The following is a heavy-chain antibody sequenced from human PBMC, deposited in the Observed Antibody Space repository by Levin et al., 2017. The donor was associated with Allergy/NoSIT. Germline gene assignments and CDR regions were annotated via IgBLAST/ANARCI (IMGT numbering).Heavy chain of an antibody. V-gene: IGHV4-30-2*01. CDR2: IYLSGST. CDR3: ARVAGYSYGYYFDY. J-gene: IGHJ4*02. CDR1: CSSISSGGYS. Sequence: SQTLSLTCAVSCSSISSGGYSWSWIRQPPGKGLEWIGNIYLSGSTNDNPSLKSRVTMSVDRSKNQFSLKLSYVTAADTAVYYCARVAGYSYGYYFDYWGPGTLVTVSS. D-gene: IGHD5-18*01.